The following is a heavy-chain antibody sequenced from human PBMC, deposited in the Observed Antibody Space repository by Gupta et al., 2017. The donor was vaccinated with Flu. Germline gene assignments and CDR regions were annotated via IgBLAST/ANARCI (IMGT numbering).Heavy chain of an antibody. CDR1: GFTFSSYA. V-gene: IGHV3-23*01. Sequence: GGSLRLPCAASGFTFSSYAMGCVRQATGKGLEWVSAIRFTGGRTYYADSAKGRFTISRDNARNTVYLQMDSLRDEDTTMYYWVKEEIENSFGFNWGRGTLVTVSS. CDR2: IRFTGGRT. D-gene: IGHD5-18*01. J-gene: IGHJ4*02. CDR3: VKEEIENSFGFN.